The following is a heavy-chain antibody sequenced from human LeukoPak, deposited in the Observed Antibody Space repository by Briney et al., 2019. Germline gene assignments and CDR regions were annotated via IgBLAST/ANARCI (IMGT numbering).Heavy chain of an antibody. CDR3: ARRYGSSGLGYFDL. CDR1: GGSLTSYY. CDR2: IYYSGST. V-gene: IGHV4-59*01. J-gene: IGHJ2*01. Sequence: PSQTLSLTCTVSGGSLTSYYWSWIRQPPGKGLEWIGYIYYSGSTNYNPSPKSQLTISLETSNNQFSLKLSSVTAAGTAVYYCARRYGSSGLGYFDLWGGGTLVTVSS. D-gene: IGHD6-13*01.